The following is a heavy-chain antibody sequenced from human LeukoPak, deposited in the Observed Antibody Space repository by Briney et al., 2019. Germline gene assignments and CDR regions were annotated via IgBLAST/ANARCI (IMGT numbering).Heavy chain of an antibody. D-gene: IGHD2-2*01. CDR2: ISSSGSTI. Sequence: PGGSLRLSCAASGFTFSSYGMNWVRQAPGKGLEWVSYISSSGSTIYYADSVKGRFTISRDNSKNKLYLQINSQRAEDTAVYYCAIGPLCGGTSSYRTWGQGTLVTGSS. V-gene: IGHV3-48*01. J-gene: IGHJ5*01. CDR1: GFTFSSYG. CDR3: AIGPLCGGTSSYRT.